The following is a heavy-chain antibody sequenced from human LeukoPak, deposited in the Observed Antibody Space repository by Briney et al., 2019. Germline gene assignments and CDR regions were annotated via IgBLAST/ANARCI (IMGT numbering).Heavy chain of an antibody. V-gene: IGHV1-8*01. J-gene: IGHJ3*02. CDR2: MNPNSGNT. D-gene: IGHD3-22*01. Sequence: ASVKLSCKASGSTFTSFDINWVRQATGRGLEWVGWMNPNSGNTGYAQEFQGRVTMTRNTSISTAYMELSSLRSEDTAVYYCARAVIVVPHDAFDIWGQGTMVTVSS. CDR3: ARAVIVVPHDAFDI. CDR1: GSTFTSFD.